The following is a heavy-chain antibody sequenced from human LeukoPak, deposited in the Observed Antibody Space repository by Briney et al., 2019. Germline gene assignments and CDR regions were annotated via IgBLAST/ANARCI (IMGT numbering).Heavy chain of an antibody. V-gene: IGHV4-59*01. D-gene: IGHD6-19*01. CDR2: IYYSGST. CDR1: GGSISSYY. CDR3: AREGSVYSSGWGRIDY. Sequence: PSETLSLTCTVSGGSISSYYWSWLRQPPGKGLEWIGYIYYSGSTNYNPSLKSRVTISVDTSKNQFSLKLSSVTAADTAVYYCAREGSVYSSGWGRIDYWGQGTLVTVSS. J-gene: IGHJ4*02.